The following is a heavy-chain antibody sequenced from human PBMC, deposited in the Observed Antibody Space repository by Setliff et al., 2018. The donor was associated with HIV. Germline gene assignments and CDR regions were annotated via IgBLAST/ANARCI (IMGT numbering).Heavy chain of an antibody. CDR2: IYYSGST. V-gene: IGHV4-39*01. Sequence: PSETLSLTCTVSGGSISSGSYYWSWIRQPPGKGLEWIGSIYYSGSTYYNPSLKSRVTISVDTSKNQLSLRLTSVTAADTGVYYCARHRDPPGTSWIFYYYYMDLWGGGTTVTVSS. CDR1: GGSISSGSYY. D-gene: IGHD6-13*01. CDR3: ARHRDPPGTSWIFYYYYMDL. J-gene: IGHJ6*03.